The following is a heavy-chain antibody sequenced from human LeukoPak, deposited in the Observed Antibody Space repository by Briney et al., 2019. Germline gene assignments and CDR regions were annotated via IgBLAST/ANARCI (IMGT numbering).Heavy chain of an antibody. CDR1: GYTFTGYY. V-gene: IGHV1-2*04. CDR3: ARGAAAGTGDEWWFDP. Sequence: GASVKVSCKASGYTFTGYYMHWVRQAPGQGLEWMGWINPNSGGTNYAQKFQGWVTMTRDTSISTAYMELSKLRSDDTAVYYCARGAAAGTGDEWWFDPWGQGTLVTVSS. D-gene: IGHD6-13*01. J-gene: IGHJ5*02. CDR2: INPNSGGT.